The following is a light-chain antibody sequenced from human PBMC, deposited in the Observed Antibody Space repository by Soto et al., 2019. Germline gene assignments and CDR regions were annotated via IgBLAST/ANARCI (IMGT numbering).Light chain of an antibody. Sequence: DIVMTQSPDSLAVSLGERATVNCKSGQSVLYSSNNNDYLAWYQQKPGQPPRLLIYWASTRESGVPDRFSGSGSGTDFTLTIDSLQAEVVAVYYCQQYYSVPYTFGEGAKLEIK. CDR3: QQYYSVPYT. CDR2: WAS. V-gene: IGKV4-1*01. CDR1: QSVLYSSNNNDY. J-gene: IGKJ2*01.